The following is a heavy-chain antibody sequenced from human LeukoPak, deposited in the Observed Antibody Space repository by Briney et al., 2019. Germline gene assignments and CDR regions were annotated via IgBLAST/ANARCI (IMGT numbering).Heavy chain of an antibody. V-gene: IGHV4-61*01. CDR3: ARGLPKAYYGSSGLTKGWFDP. D-gene: IGHD3-22*01. Sequence: SETLSLTCTVSGGSISSSSYYWSWIRQPPGKGLEWIGYIYYSGSTNYNPSLKSRVTISVDTSKNQFSLKLSSVTAADTAVYYCARGLPKAYYGSSGLTKGWFDPWGQGTLVTVSS. J-gene: IGHJ5*02. CDR2: IYYSGST. CDR1: GGSISSSSYY.